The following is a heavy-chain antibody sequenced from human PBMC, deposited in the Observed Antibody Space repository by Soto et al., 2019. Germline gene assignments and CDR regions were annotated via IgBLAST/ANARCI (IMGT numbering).Heavy chain of an antibody. Sequence: TETLSLTCAVYGGSFSGYYWSWIRQPPRKGLEWIGEIKHSGSTNYNPSLKSRVTISVDTSKNQFSLKLSSVTAADTAVYYCARVRRNSCSSKFHYYPCCMDVWGQGTMVTGSS. J-gene: IGHJ6*02. CDR3: ARVRRNSCSSKFHYYPCCMDV. V-gene: IGHV4-34*01. CDR1: GGSFSGYY. CDR2: IKHSGST. D-gene: IGHD6-6*01.